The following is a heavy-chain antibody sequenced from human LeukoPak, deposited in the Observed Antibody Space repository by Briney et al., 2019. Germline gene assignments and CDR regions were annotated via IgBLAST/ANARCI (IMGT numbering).Heavy chain of an antibody. CDR1: GGSISSYF. CDR3: ARERSGVPYYYYYMDV. V-gene: IGHV4-59*12. J-gene: IGHJ6*03. D-gene: IGHD3-10*01. Sequence: KPSETLFLTCTVSGGSISSYFWSWIRQPPGKGLEWIGYIYYSGSTNYNPSLKSRITMSVDTSKNQFSLKLSSVTAADTAVYYCARERSGVPYYYYYMDVWGKGTTVTVSS. CDR2: IYYSGST.